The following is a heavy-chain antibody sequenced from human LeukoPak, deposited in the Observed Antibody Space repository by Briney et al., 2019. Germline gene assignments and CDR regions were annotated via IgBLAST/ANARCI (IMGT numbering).Heavy chain of an antibody. Sequence: GGSLRLSCAASGLTFSSYEMNWVRQAPGKGLEWVSYISSSGSTIYYADSVKGRFTISRDNSKNTLYLQMNSLRTEDTAVYYCARPGLPFYYYYMDVWGKGTTVIVSS. CDR1: GLTFSSYE. J-gene: IGHJ6*03. V-gene: IGHV3-48*03. CDR3: ARPGLPFYYYYMDV. D-gene: IGHD4-11*01. CDR2: ISSSGSTI.